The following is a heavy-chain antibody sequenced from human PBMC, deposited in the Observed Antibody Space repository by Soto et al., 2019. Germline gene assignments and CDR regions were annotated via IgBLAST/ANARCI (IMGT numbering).Heavy chain of an antibody. CDR1: GGSISRSTYY. D-gene: IGHD2-2*02. V-gene: IGHV4-39*01. CDR2: IYYSGST. CDR3: ARQVQAAIRLGWFDP. J-gene: IGHJ5*02. Sequence: SETLSLTCTVSGGSISRSTYYWGWIRQPPGKGLEWIGSIYYSGSTYYRPSLKSRVTISVDTSKNQFSLKLSSVTAADTAVYYCARQVQAAIRLGWFDPWGQGTLVTVSS.